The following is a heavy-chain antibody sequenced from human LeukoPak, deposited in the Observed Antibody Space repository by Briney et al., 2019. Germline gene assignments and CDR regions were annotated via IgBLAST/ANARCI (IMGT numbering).Heavy chain of an antibody. CDR1: GFTFADYG. V-gene: IGHV3-20*04. CDR2: INWNGGST. D-gene: IGHD5-18*01. CDR3: ARDRGYSYGYFDY. J-gene: IGHJ4*02. Sequence: GGSLRLSCAASGFTFADYGMSWVRHAPGKGLEWVSGINWNGGSTGYADSVKGRFTISRDNAKNSLYLQMNSLRAEDTALYYCARDRGYSYGYFDYWGQGTLVTVSS.